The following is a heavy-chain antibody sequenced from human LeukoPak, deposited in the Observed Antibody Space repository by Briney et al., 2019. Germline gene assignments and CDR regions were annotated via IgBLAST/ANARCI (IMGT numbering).Heavy chain of an antibody. CDR2: INPNSGGT. Sequence: ASVKVSCKASGYTFTGYYMHWVRQAPGQGLEWMGWINPNSGGTNYAQKFQGRVTMTRDTSISTAYMELSRLRYDDTAVHYCARDLYDSSGTDAFDIWGQGTMVTVSS. D-gene: IGHD3-22*01. CDR1: GYTFTGYY. J-gene: IGHJ3*02. CDR3: ARDLYDSSGTDAFDI. V-gene: IGHV1-2*02.